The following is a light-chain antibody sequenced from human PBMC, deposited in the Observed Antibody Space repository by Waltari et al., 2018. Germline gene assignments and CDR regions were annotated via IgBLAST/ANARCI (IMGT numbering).Light chain of an antibody. Sequence: SYELTQPPSVSVSPGQTASITCSGDKLGDKYACWYQQKTGQSPVLVIYQDTKRPSGIPERFSGSNSGNTATLTISGTQAMDEADYYCQAWDSSTVVFGGGTKQTVL. CDR2: QDT. CDR1: KLGDKY. CDR3: QAWDSSTVV. J-gene: IGLJ2*01. V-gene: IGLV3-1*01.